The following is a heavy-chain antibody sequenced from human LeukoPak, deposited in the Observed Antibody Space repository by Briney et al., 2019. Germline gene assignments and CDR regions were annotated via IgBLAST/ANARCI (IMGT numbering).Heavy chain of an antibody. Sequence: GGSLRLSCAASGFAFSTYAMSWVRQAPGKGLEWVGRIKSKTDGGTTDYAAPVKGRFTISRDDSKNTLYLQMNSLKTEDTAVYYCTSTSLLRVCWGQGTLVTVSS. D-gene: IGHD3-16*01. V-gene: IGHV3-15*01. CDR3: TSTSLLRVC. CDR1: GFAFSTYA. J-gene: IGHJ4*02. CDR2: IKSKTDGGTT.